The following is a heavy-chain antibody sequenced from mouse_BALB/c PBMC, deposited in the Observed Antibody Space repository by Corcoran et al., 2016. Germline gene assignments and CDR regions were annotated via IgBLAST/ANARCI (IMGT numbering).Heavy chain of an antibody. CDR1: GCTFTSYV. J-gene: IGHJ4*01. D-gene: IGHD3-3*01. CDR3: ARGRGYAMYY. V-gene: IGHV1S136*01. CDR2: SNPYNDGT. Sequence: EVQLKQSRPELVKHGASVKLSGKASGCTFTSYVMHWVKQKPGQGVEWLGYSNPYNDGTKYNEKFKGKATLTSDKSSSTAYMELSSLTSEDSAVYYCARGRGYAMYYWGQGTSVAVSS.